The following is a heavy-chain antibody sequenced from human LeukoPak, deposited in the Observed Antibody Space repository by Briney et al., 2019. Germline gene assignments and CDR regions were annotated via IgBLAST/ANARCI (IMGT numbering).Heavy chain of an antibody. J-gene: IGHJ4*02. V-gene: IGHV1-24*01. Sequence: ASVKVSCKXSGYTLTELSMHWVRQAPGKGLEWMGGFDPEDGETIYAQKFQGRVTMTEDTSTDTAYMELSSLRSEDTAVYYCATGGYGGKSYPFDYWGQGTLVTVSS. CDR1: GYTLTELS. CDR3: ATGGYGGKSYPFDY. CDR2: FDPEDGET. D-gene: IGHD4-23*01.